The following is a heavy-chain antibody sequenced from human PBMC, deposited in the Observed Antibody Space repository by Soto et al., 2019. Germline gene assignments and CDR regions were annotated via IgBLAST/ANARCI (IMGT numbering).Heavy chain of an antibody. CDR2: TYIGGMT. J-gene: IGHJ4*02. D-gene: IGHD3-3*01. V-gene: IGHV4-39*01. CDR3: ARATATVLRSVERSSIIPHFFDY. Sequence: ETLSLTCTVSGAACTDGSLFWGCIRQSPGKGVEWIASTYIGGMTYYNPSLRSRVTISVDTSKSQFSLRLNSVTAADTAVYYCARATATVLRSVERSSIIPHFFDYWGQGTLVTVSS. CDR1: GAACTDGSLF.